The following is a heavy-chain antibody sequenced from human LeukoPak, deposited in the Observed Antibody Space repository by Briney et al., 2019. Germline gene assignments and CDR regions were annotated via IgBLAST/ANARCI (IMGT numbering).Heavy chain of an antibody. V-gene: IGHV1-2*02. CDR3: ARALTPSSAGTIDY. CDR1: GYTFTGYY. Sequence: ASVKVSCKASGYTFTGYYMHWVRQAPGQGLDWMGWINPISGGTYYAQRFQGRVTMTRDTSISTAYMELTRLRSDDTAVYYCARALTPSSAGTIDYWGQGTLVTVSS. CDR2: INPISGGT. J-gene: IGHJ4*02. D-gene: IGHD6-13*01.